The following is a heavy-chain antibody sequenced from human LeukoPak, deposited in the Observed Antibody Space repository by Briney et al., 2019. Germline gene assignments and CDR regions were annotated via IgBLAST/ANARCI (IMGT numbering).Heavy chain of an antibody. D-gene: IGHD3-10*01. Sequence: PGGSLRLSCAASGFTFNTYGMSWVRQAPGKGLEWVSAISGRVGSTYYTDSVKGRFTISRDNAKNTVYLQMNSLRAEDTAVYYCARVVHYGSGPAVGWGQGTLVTVSS. J-gene: IGHJ4*02. CDR3: ARVVHYGSGPAVG. CDR1: GFTFNTYG. V-gene: IGHV3-23*01. CDR2: ISGRVGST.